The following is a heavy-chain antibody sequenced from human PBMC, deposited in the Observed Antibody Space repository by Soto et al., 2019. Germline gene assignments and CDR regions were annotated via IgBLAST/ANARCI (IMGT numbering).Heavy chain of an antibody. J-gene: IGHJ3*02. D-gene: IGHD6-13*01. CDR1: GFTFSSYA. CDR3: AKDPGIAAAATDAFDI. Sequence: PGGSLRLSCAASGFTFSSYAMSWVRQAPGKGLEWVSAISGSGGSTYYADSVKGRFTISRDNSKNTLYPQMNSLRAEDTAVYYCAKDPGIAAAATDAFDIWGQGIVVTVSS. V-gene: IGHV3-23*01. CDR2: ISGSGGST.